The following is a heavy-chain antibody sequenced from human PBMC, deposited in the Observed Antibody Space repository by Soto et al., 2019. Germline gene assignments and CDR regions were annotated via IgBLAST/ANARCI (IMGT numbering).Heavy chain of an antibody. V-gene: IGHV3-23*01. CDR2: ISGSGGST. CDR3: ARGGGGYYYYGMDV. J-gene: IGHJ6*02. CDR1: GFTFSSYA. D-gene: IGHD2-15*01. Sequence: EVQLLESGGGLVQPGGSLRLSCAASGFTFSSYAMSWVRQAPGKGLEWVSAISGSGGSTYYADSVKGRFTISRDNSKNTLYLQMNSLRPEDTAVYYCARGGGGYYYYGMDVWGQGTTVTVSS.